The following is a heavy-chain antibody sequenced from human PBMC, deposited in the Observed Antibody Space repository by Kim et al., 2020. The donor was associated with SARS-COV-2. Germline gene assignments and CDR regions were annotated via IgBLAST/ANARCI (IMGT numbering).Heavy chain of an antibody. D-gene: IGHD7-27*01. CDR1: GFSFSTHG. CDR2: IHYDGSKK. J-gene: IGHJ4*02. CDR3: AKELGPYYFDS. Sequence: GGSLRLSCAASGFSFSTHGMHWVRQAPGKGLEWVAIIHYDGSKKFYGDSVKGRFSISRDNSKNTLYLQMNSLRPEDTAVYYCAKELGPYYFDSWGRGTLVAVSS. V-gene: IGHV3-30*02.